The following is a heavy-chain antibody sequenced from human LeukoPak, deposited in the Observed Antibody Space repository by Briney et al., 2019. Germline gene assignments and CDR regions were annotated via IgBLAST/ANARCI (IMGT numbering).Heavy chain of an antibody. J-gene: IGHJ3*02. CDR3: AKVSPLDDAFDI. CDR1: GFTFDDYA. Sequence: GGSLRLSCAASGFTFDDYAMHWVRQAPGKGLEWASGISWNSGSIGYADSVKGRFTISRDNAKNSLYLQMNSLRAEDTALYYCAKVSPLDDAFDIWGQGTMVTVSS. D-gene: IGHD1-1*01. V-gene: IGHV3-9*01. CDR2: ISWNSGSI.